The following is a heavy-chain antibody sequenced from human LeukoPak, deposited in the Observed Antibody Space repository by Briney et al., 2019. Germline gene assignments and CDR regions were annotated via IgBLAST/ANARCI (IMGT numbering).Heavy chain of an antibody. J-gene: IGHJ4*02. CDR2: ISAYNGNT. CDR1: GYTFTSYG. D-gene: IGHD5-12*01. CDR3: ARDVDIVVDRRPFDY. V-gene: IGHV1-18*01. Sequence: GASVKVSCKASGYTFTSYGISWVRQAPGQGLEWMGWISAYNGNTNYAQKLQGRVTMTTDTSTSTAYMELRSLRSDDTAVYYCARDVDIVVDRRPFDYWGQGTLVTVSS.